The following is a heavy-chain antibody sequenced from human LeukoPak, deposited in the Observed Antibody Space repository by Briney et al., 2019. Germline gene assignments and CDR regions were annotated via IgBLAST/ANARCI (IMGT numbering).Heavy chain of an antibody. CDR2: ICAYNGNT. V-gene: IGHV1-18*01. CDR3: ARLYDSSSWYYHYYGMDV. CDR1: GYTFTSYG. J-gene: IGHJ6*02. D-gene: IGHD6-13*01. Sequence: SSVKVSCKASGYTFTSYGISGVRQAPGQGMEGMGWICAYNGNTNYAQKLQGRVTMTTDTSTSTAYMELRSLRSDDTAVYYCARLYDSSSWYYHYYGMDVWGQGTTVTVSS.